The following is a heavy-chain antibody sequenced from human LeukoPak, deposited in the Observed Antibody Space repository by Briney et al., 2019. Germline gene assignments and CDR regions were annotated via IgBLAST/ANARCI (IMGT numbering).Heavy chain of an antibody. CDR1: GFTFSSYA. Sequence: GGSLRLSCAASGFTFSSYAMSWVRQAPGKGLEWVSAISGSGGSTYYADSMKGRFTISRDNSKNTLYLQMNSLRAEDTAVYYCAKGIQMYYYDSSGSAIDYWGQGTLVTVSS. J-gene: IGHJ4*02. CDR3: AKGIQMYYYDSSGSAIDY. CDR2: ISGSGGST. D-gene: IGHD3-22*01. V-gene: IGHV3-23*01.